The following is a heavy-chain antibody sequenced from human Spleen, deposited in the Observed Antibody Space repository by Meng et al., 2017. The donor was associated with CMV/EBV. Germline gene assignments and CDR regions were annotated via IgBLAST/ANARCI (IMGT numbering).Heavy chain of an antibody. J-gene: IGHJ4*02. V-gene: IGHV3-23*01. CDR2: VSGSGGYT. D-gene: IGHD6-6*01. CDR1: GFTFNIDA. CDR3: AKRASGKIAVRLGPLYYFDY. Sequence: GESLKISCAASGFTFNIDAMSWVRQAPGKGLEWVSAVSGSGGYTYYAHSVKGRFTISRDNSKNTLYLQMNSLRAEDTALYYCAKRASGKIAVRLGPLYYFDYWGQGTLVTVSS.